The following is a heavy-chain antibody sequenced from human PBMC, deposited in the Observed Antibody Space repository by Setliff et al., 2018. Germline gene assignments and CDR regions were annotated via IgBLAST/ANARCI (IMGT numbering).Heavy chain of an antibody. CDR3: AKYRYYGSGTIINYFDY. J-gene: IGHJ4*02. Sequence: GGSLRLSCAASGFIFSGYWMHWVRQAPGKGLMWVSRMHSDDRSITYADSVKGRFTISRDNAKNTLYLQMNSLRAEDTAVYYCAKYRYYGSGTIINYFDYWGQGTLVTVSS. CDR2: MHSDDRSI. CDR1: GFIFSGYW. D-gene: IGHD3-10*01. V-gene: IGHV3-74*03.